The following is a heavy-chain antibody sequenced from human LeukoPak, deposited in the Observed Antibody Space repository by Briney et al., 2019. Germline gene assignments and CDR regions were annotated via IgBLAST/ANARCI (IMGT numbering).Heavy chain of an antibody. CDR3: ARQGITGTTRYYYYGMDV. CDR1: GYSFTSYW. CDR2: IYPGDSDT. Sequence: GESLKISCKGSGYSFTSYWIGWVRQMPGKGLEWMGIIYPGDSDTRYSPSFQGQVTISADKSISTAYLQWSSLKASDTAMYYCARQGITGTTRYYYYGMDVWGQGTTVTVSS. V-gene: IGHV5-51*01. J-gene: IGHJ6*02. D-gene: IGHD1-20*01.